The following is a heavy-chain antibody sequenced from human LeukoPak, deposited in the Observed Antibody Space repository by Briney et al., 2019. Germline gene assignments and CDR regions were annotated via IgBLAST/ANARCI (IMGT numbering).Heavy chain of an antibody. CDR2: LSAGGGNT. Sequence: PGGSLRLSCAAFGFTFSSYAMSWVRQAPGKGLEWVSTLSAGGGNTYYADSVKGRFTISRDNSKNTLYLQMNSLRAGDTAVYYCATHSSGYYSIDYWGQGTLVTVSS. D-gene: IGHD3-22*01. CDR1: GFTFSSYA. J-gene: IGHJ4*02. V-gene: IGHV3-23*01. CDR3: ATHSSGYYSIDY.